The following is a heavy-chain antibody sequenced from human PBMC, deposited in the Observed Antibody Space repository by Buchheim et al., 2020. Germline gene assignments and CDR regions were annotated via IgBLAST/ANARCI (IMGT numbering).Heavy chain of an antibody. V-gene: IGHV4-34*01. CDR2: INHSGST. J-gene: IGHJ6*03. D-gene: IGHD6-13*01. Sequence: QVQLQQWGAGLLKPSETLSLTCAVYGGSFSGYYWSWIRQPPGKGLEWIGEINHSGSTNYNPSLKSRVTISVDTSKHQFSLKLSSVTAADTAVYYCARGLKYSSSWYVSHFYYYYYMDVWGKGTT. CDR1: GGSFSGYY. CDR3: ARGLKYSSSWYVSHFYYYYYMDV.